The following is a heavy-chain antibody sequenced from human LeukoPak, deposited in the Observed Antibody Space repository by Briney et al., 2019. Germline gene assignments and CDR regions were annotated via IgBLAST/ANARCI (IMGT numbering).Heavy chain of an antibody. CDR2: IRYDGSNK. CDR1: GFTFSSYG. CDR3: AKDLDRTTIFGVAPH. V-gene: IGHV3-30*02. Sequence: PGGSLRLSCAASGFTFSSYGMHWVRQAPGKGLEWVAFIRYDGSNKYYADSVKGRFTISRDNSKNTLYLQMNSLRAEDTAVYYCAKDLDRTTIFGVAPHWGQGTLVTVSS. J-gene: IGHJ4*02. D-gene: IGHD3-3*01.